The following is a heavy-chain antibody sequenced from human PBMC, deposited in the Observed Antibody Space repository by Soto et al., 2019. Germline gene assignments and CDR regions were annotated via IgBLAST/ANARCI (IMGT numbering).Heavy chain of an antibody. CDR3: ATTGYCGGDCSPVAFDI. CDR1: GGPISSYY. CDR2: IYYSGST. J-gene: IGHJ3*02. Sequence: SETLSLTCTVSGGPISSYYWSWIRQPPGKGLEWIGYIYYSGSTNYNPSLKSRATISVDTSKNQFSLKLSSVTAADTAVYYCATTGYCGGDCSPVAFDIWGQGTMVTVSS. D-gene: IGHD2-21*01. V-gene: IGHV4-59*08.